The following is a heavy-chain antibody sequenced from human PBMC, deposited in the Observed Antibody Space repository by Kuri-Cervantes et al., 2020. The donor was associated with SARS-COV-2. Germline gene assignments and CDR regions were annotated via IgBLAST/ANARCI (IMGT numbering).Heavy chain of an antibody. CDR1: GFTFSTFG. CDR3: AKAQRRIGYYDSSGYYLDY. J-gene: IGHJ4*02. D-gene: IGHD3-22*01. V-gene: IGHV3-33*03. CDR2: LWEDGSNE. Sequence: GESLKISCAASGFTFSTFGMHWVRQAPGKGPEWVAGLWEDGSNEKYADSVKGRFSISRDNSKKMLYLQMNSLRAEDTAVYYCAKAQRRIGYYDSSGYYLDYWGQGTPVTVSS.